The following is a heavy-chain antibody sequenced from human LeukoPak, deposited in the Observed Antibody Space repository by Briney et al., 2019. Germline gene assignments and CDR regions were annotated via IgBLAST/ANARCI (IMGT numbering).Heavy chain of an antibody. J-gene: IGHJ1*01. CDR2: ISYDGSNK. CDR3: ARVRECIRPNPAGIYF. V-gene: IGHV3-30-3*01. CDR1: GFTFSSYA. Sequence: GRSLRLSCAASGFTFSSYAMHWVRQAPGKGLEWVAVISYDGSNKYYADSVKGRFTISRDNSKNTLYLQMNSLRAEDTAVYSCARVRECIRPNPAGIYF. D-gene: IGHD3-10*01.